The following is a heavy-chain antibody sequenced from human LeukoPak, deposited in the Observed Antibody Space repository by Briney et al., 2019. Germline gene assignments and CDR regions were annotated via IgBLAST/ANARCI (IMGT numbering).Heavy chain of an antibody. V-gene: IGHV4-34*01. J-gene: IGHJ4*02. CDR3: ARGIRGFGHFRSENYYGSGSYVY. D-gene: IGHD3-10*01. CDR2: INHSGST. Sequence: PSETLSLTCAVYGGSFSGYYWSWIRQPPGKGLEWIGEINHSGSTNYNPSLKSRVTISIDTSKNQFSLKLSSVTAADTAVYYCARGIRGFGHFRSENYYGSGSYVYWGQGTLVTVSS. CDR1: GGSFSGYY.